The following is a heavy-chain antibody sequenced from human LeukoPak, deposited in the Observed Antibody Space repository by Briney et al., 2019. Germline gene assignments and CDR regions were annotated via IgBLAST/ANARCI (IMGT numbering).Heavy chain of an antibody. D-gene: IGHD2-15*01. Sequence: SVKVSCKASGYTFTSYGISWVRQAPGQGLEWMGGIIPIFGTANYAQKFQGRVTITTDESTSTAYMELSSLRSEDTAVYYCAREVGSVVDYYYYYMDVWGKGTTVTVSS. CDR3: AREVGSVVDYYYYYMDV. V-gene: IGHV1-69*05. J-gene: IGHJ6*03. CDR2: IIPIFGTA. CDR1: GYTFTSYG.